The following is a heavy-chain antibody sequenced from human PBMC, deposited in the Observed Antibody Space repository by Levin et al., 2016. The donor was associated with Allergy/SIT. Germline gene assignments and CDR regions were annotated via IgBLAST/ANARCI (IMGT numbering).Heavy chain of an antibody. V-gene: IGHV4-31*02. D-gene: IGHD5-12*01. CDR3: ARVSGAGVDIVATPDY. CDR2: IYYSGST. Sequence: PGKGLEWIGYIYYSGSTYYNPSLKSRVTISVDTSKNQFSLKLSSVTAADTAVYYCARVSGAGVDIVATPDYWGQGTLVTVSS. J-gene: IGHJ4*02.